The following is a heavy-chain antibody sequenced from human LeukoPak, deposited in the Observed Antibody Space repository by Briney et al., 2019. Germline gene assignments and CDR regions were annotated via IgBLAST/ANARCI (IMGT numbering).Heavy chain of an antibody. D-gene: IGHD3-22*01. J-gene: IGHJ4*02. CDR1: GYTFTSYY. CDR3: AREAYYYDSCGYYLDY. V-gene: IGHV1-46*01. Sequence: GASVKVSCKASGYTFTSYYMHWVRQAPGQGLEWMGIINPSGGSTSYAQKFQGRVTMTRDMSTSTVYMEQSSLRSEDTAVYYCAREAYYYDSCGYYLDYWGQGTLVTVSS. CDR2: INPSGGST.